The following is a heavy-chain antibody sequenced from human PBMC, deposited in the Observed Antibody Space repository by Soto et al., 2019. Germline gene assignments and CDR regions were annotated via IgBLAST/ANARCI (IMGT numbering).Heavy chain of an antibody. CDR1: GYTFSAYY. V-gene: IGHV1-2*02. CDR2: INPKSGGT. D-gene: IGHD3-22*01. Sequence: ASVKVSCKTSGYTFSAYYMHWVRQAPGQGLEWMGWINPKSGGTLYAQKFQGRVTMTRYTSISTAYMELSRLRSDDTAVYYCARGGTFAYDTSGYSVYWGQGTLVTVSS. CDR3: ARGGTFAYDTSGYSVY. J-gene: IGHJ4*02.